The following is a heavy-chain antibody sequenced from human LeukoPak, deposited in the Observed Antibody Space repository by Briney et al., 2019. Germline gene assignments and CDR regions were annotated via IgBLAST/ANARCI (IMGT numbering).Heavy chain of an antibody. CDR1: GYTFTSYG. D-gene: IGHD3-22*01. CDR2: MNPNSGNT. CDR3: ARGRRYDSSGPYDY. V-gene: IGHV1-8*02. Sequence: ASVKVSCKASGYTFTSYGINWVRQATGQGLEWMGWMNPNSGNTGYAQKFQGRVTMTRNTSISTAYMELSSLRSEDTAVYYCARGRRYDSSGPYDYWGQGTLVTVSS. J-gene: IGHJ4*02.